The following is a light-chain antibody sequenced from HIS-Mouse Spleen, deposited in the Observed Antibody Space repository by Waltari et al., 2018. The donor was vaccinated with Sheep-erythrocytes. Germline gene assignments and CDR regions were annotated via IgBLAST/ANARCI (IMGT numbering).Light chain of an antibody. CDR1: QSISSY. J-gene: IGKJ4*01. Sequence: DIQMTQSPSPLSASVGDRVTITCRPSQSISSYLNWYQQKPGKAPKLLIYAASSWQSGVPSRLSGSGSGTDFTLTISSLQPEDFATYYCQQSYSTPPLTFGGGTKVEIK. CDR2: AAS. CDR3: QQSYSTPPLT. V-gene: IGKV1-39*01.